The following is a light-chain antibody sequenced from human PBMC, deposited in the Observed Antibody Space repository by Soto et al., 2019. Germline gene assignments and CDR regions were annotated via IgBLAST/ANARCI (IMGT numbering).Light chain of an antibody. CDR2: DDN. Sequence: QSAMTQPPSVSAAPGQKVTISCSGSSSNIGGNSVSWYQQLPGPAPQLLIYDDNKRPSGIPDRFSGSKSGTSATLAITGFQTGDEADYYCGSWDSSLGAYVFGRGTKLTVL. V-gene: IGLV1-51*01. CDR3: GSWDSSLGAYV. CDR1: SSNIGGNS. J-gene: IGLJ1*01.